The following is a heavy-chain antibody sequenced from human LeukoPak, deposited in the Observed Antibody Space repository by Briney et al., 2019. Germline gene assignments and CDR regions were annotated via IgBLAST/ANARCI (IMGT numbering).Heavy chain of an antibody. Sequence: QSGGSLRLSCVASGFTFSDYWLSWVRQAPGKGLQWVANIKYDGGETYHADSVKGRFTISRDNAKNSLYLQMHNLRAEDTAVYYCARDKGISGYSIDYWGQGTLVTVSS. V-gene: IGHV3-7*01. J-gene: IGHJ4*02. CDR1: GFTFSDYW. CDR3: ARDKGISGYSIDY. D-gene: IGHD3-22*01. CDR2: IKYDGGET.